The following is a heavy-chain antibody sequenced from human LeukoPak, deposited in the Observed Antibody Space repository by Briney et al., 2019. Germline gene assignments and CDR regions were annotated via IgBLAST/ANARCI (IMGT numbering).Heavy chain of an antibody. D-gene: IGHD3-22*01. CDR1: GFTFSSYA. CDR2: ISYDGSNK. Sequence: GGSLRLSCAASGFTFSSYAMHWVRQAPGKGLEWVAVISYDGSNKYYADSVKGRFTISRDNSKNTLYLQMNSLRAEDTVVYYCAKDFLPDYYDSSGFDAFDIWGQGTMVTVSS. V-gene: IGHV3-30-3*01. CDR3: AKDFLPDYYDSSGFDAFDI. J-gene: IGHJ3*02.